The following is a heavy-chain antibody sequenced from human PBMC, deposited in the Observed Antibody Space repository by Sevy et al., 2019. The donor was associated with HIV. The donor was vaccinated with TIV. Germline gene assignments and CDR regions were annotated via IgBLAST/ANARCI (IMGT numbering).Heavy chain of an antibody. Sequence: GESLKISCAASGFTFSSYAMSWVRQAPGKGLEWVSAISGSGGSTYDADSVKGRFTISRDNSKNTLYLQMNSLRAEDTAVYYCANCLTTVRGVIFPDYWGQRTLVTVSS. V-gene: IGHV3-23*01. D-gene: IGHD3-10*01. CDR3: ANCLTTVRGVIFPDY. CDR2: ISGSGGST. J-gene: IGHJ4*02. CDR1: GFTFSSYA.